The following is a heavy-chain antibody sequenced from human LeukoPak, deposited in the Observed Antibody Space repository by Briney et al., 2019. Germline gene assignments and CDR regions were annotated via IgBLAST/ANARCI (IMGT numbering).Heavy chain of an antibody. CDR2: IIPIFGTA. V-gene: IGHV1-69*06. CDR3: ARLSSGVAATWNWFDP. Sequence: AASVKVSCKASGGTFSSYAISWVRQAPGQGLEWMGGIIPIFGTANYAQKFQGRVTITADKSTSTAYMELSSLRSEDTAVYYCARLSSGVAATWNWFDPWGQGTLVTVSS. CDR1: GGTFSSYA. J-gene: IGHJ5*02. D-gene: IGHD2-15*01.